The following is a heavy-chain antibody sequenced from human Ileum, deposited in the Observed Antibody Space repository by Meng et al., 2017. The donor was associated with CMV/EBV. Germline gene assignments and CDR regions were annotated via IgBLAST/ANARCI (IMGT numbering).Heavy chain of an antibody. J-gene: IGHJ4*02. CDR2: MIHNGDA. CDR1: GTSRSSKW. CDR3: ATARRGCSSASCYLEN. D-gene: IGHD2-2*01. Sequence: GTSRSSKWWNWVRQRPGRVLELIGRMIHNGDANYNPSLMSRLAISLDKSNNQVSLNLESVTAADTAVYYCATARRGCSSASCYLENWGQGTLVTVSS. V-gene: IGHV4/OR15-8*01.